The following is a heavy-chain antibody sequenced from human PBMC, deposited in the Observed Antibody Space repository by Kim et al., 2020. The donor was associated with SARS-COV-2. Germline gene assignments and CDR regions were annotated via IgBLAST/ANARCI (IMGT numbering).Heavy chain of an antibody. CDR2: ISSSGSYI. D-gene: IGHD2-15*01. V-gene: IGHV3-21*01. Sequence: GGSLRLSCAASGFTFSSYSMNWVRQAPGKGLEWVSSISSSGSYISYADSVKGRFTISRDNAKNILYLQMNSLRAEDTAVYYCARVLGRTGGSYYYYGMDGWGQAATPSVSS. J-gene: IGHJ6*02. CDR1: GFTFSSYS. CDR3: ARVLGRTGGSYYYYGMDG.